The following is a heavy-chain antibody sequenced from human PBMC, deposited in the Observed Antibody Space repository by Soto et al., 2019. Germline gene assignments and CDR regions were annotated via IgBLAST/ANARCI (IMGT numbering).Heavy chain of an antibody. CDR2: IYWDDDK. J-gene: IGHJ3*01. CDR3: AHNRYCTSSSCRRTDSFDV. Sequence: QITLKESGPTLVIRTQTLTLTCTFSGFSLSTSSVGVAWIRQPPGKALDWLALIYWDDDKVYSPSLKNRLAITKDTSKNQVVLTMTNVDPVDTATYFCAHNRYCTSSSCRRTDSFDVWGQGTMVTVSS. CDR1: GFSLSTSSVG. V-gene: IGHV2-5*02. D-gene: IGHD2-2*01.